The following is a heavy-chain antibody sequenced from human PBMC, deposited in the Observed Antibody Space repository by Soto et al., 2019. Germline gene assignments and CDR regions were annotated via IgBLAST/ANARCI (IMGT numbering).Heavy chain of an antibody. CDR2: ISGSGGST. V-gene: IGHV3-23*01. D-gene: IGHD6-19*01. Sequence: GSLRLSCAASGFTFSSYAMSWVRQAPGKGLEWVSAISGSGGSTYYADSVKGRFTISRDNSKNTLYLQMNSLRAEDTAVYYCAKVAPSSGWYDRYYYYVMDVWGQGTTVTVSS. CDR1: GFTFSSYA. CDR3: AKVAPSSGWYDRYYYYVMDV. J-gene: IGHJ6*02.